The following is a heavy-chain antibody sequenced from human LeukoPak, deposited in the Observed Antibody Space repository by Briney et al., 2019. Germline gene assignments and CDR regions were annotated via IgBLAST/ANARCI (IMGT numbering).Heavy chain of an antibody. V-gene: IGHV3-30*04. Sequence: GGSLRLSCAASGFAFSSYAIHWVRQAPGKGLEWVAVISYDGSNKYYTDSVKGRFTISRDNSKNRLYLQMNSLRAEDTAVYYCVRDIVVVVAGIPRFDYWGQGTLVTVSS. D-gene: IGHD2-15*01. CDR2: ISYDGSNK. J-gene: IGHJ4*02. CDR1: GFAFSSYA. CDR3: VRDIVVVVAGIPRFDY.